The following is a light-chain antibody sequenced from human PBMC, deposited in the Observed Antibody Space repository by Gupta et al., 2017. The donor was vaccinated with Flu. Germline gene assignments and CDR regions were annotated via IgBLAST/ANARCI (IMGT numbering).Light chain of an antibody. CDR2: EVS. CDR3: CSYTTSYTLV. J-gene: IGLJ3*02. Sequence: QSALTQPASVSGSPGQSITISCHGTSNDVGGYNFVSWYQQHPGKAPRLLIYEVSNRPSGVSNRFSGSKSGNTASLTISGLQAEDEGNYYCCSYTTSYTLVFGGGTKLTVL. CDR1: SNDVGGYNF. V-gene: IGLV2-14*01.